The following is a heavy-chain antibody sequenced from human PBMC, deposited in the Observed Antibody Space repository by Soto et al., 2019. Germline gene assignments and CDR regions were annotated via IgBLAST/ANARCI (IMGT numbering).Heavy chain of an antibody. CDR2: ISSGSSYI. Sequence: LRLSCAVSGFTFSSYSMNWVRQAPGKGLEWVSSISSGSSYIYYADSVRGRFTVSRDNAKSSLYLQMNSLRAEDTAVYYCATQMDYNILTGYRPFDYWGQGTLVTVSS. CDR1: GFTFSSYS. CDR3: ATQMDYNILTGYRPFDY. D-gene: IGHD3-9*01. V-gene: IGHV3-21*01. J-gene: IGHJ4*02.